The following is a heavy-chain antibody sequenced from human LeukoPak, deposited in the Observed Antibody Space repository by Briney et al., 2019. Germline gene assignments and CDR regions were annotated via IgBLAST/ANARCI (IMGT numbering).Heavy chain of an antibody. D-gene: IGHD3-22*01. V-gene: IGHV4-59*01. J-gene: IGHJ4*02. CDR2: IYYRGST. CDR1: DGSISSVC. Sequence: PSDTLSLTGTVSDGSISSVCWSWIQQPPGKGLEWVGYIYYRGSTNYNPSLKSRVTISVDTSKNQFSLKLNSVTAADTAVYYCARLSGYSSGHYYSDYWGQGTLVTVSS. CDR3: ARLSGYSSGHYYSDY.